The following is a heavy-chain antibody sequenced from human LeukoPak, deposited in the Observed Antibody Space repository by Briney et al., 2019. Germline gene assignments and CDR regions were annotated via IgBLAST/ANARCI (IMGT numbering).Heavy chain of an antibody. CDR1: GYTFTSYD. Sequence: ASVKVSCKASGYTFTSYDINWVRQATGQGLEWMGWITPYNDKTNYAQRFQGRLTMTTETSTNTAYMELRSLRSDDTAVYYCARRAAVAGPRSYSFDIWGQGTMVTVSS. CDR3: ARRAAVAGPRSYSFDI. V-gene: IGHV1-18*01. D-gene: IGHD6-19*01. CDR2: ITPYNDKT. J-gene: IGHJ3*02.